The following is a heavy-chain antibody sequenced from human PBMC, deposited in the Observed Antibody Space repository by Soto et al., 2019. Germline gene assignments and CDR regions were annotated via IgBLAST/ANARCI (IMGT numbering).Heavy chain of an antibody. Sequence: QLQLQESGPGLVKPSETLSLTCTVSGGSISSSSCYWGWIRQPPGKGLEWIGSIYYSGSTYYNPSRKSRVTISVDTSKNQFSLKLSPVTAADTAVYYCARLTVEDGDGYYYYGLDVWGQGTTVTVSS. D-gene: IGHD2-21*02. CDR1: GGSISSSSCY. CDR2: IYYSGST. V-gene: IGHV4-39*01. J-gene: IGHJ6*02. CDR3: ARLTVEDGDGYYYYGLDV.